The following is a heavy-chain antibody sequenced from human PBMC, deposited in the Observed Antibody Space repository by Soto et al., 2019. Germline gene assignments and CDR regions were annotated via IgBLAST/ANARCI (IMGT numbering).Heavy chain of an antibody. CDR1: GYTFNSQG. Sequence: QGQLVQSGAEVKKPGASVKVSCKASGYTFNSQGISWVRQAPGQGLEWIGRISAYNGNTNYAQKLRGRVTMTTDTSTSTAYMALRILRSDDTAVYYCATDAFCGGAPVCPGMAVWGQGTTVTVS. V-gene: IGHV1-18*01. CDR3: ATDAFCGGAPVCPGMAV. J-gene: IGHJ6*02. D-gene: IGHD2-21*01. CDR2: ISAYNGNT.